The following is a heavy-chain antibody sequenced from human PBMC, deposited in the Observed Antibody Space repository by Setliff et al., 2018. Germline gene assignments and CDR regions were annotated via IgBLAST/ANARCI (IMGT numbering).Heavy chain of an antibody. V-gene: IGHV4-61*09. CDR2: IYTSWST. J-gene: IGHJ6*03. Sequence: LSLTCTVSDDSISSRHYYWSWIRQPAGKGLEWLGQIYTSWSTNYNPSLKGRATLSIDASKRQFSLKLTSVTAADTAVYYCARGLEGEDYFYYMDVWGKGNTVTVSS. CDR3: ARGLEGEDYFYYMDV. CDR1: DDSISSRHYY. D-gene: IGHD2-21*01.